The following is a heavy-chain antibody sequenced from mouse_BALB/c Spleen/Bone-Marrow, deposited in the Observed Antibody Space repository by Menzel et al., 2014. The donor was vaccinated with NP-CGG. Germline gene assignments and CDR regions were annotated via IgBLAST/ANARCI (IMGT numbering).Heavy chain of an antibody. CDR2: IDPETGGT. V-gene: IGHV1-15*01. D-gene: IGHD1-2*01. J-gene: IGHJ2*01. CDR3: TRWRLITTAPFDY. CDR1: GYTFTDYE. Sequence: VQLQQSGAELVRPGASVTLSCKASGYTFTDYEMHWVKQTPVHGLEWIGAIDPETGGTAYNQKFKGKATLTADKSSSTAYMELRSLTSEDSAVYHCTRWRLITTAPFDYWGQGTTLTVSS.